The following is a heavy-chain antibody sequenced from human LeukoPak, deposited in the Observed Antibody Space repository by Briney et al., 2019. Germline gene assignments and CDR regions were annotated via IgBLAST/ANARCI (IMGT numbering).Heavy chain of an antibody. J-gene: IGHJ4*02. Sequence: ASVKVSCKASGGTVSSYAISWVRQAPGQGLEWMGGIIHIFGTANYAQKFQGRVTITADKSTSTAYMELSSLRSEDTAVYYCASAVAGSVMDYWGQGTLVIVSS. CDR2: IIHIFGTA. V-gene: IGHV1-69*06. D-gene: IGHD6-19*01. CDR1: GGTVSSYA. CDR3: ASAVAGSVMDY.